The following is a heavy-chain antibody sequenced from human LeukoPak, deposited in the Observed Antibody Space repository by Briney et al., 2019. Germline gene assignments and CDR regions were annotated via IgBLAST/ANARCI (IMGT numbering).Heavy chain of an antibody. CDR2: IWYDGSNK. Sequence: GGSLRLSCAASGFTFSSYGMHWVRQAPGKGLEWVAVIWYDGSNKYYADSVKGRFTISRDNSKNTLYLQMNSLRAEDTAVYYCARESLPVVIRSRFDPWGQGTLVTASS. D-gene: IGHD3-22*01. CDR1: GFTFSSYG. V-gene: IGHV3-33*01. J-gene: IGHJ5*02. CDR3: ARESLPVVIRSRFDP.